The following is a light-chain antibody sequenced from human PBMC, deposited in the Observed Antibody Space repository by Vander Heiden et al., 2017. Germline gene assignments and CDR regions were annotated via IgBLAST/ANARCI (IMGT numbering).Light chain of an antibody. Sequence: QSALPPPVSVSGSPGQSITISCTGTSSDVGGYNDVSWYQQHPGKAPKLMIYEVSNRPSGVSNRCSGSKSGNTASLTISGLQAEDEADYYCSSYTSSSTLEFGGGTKLTVL. CDR2: EVS. V-gene: IGLV2-14*01. CDR1: SSDVGGYND. CDR3: SSYTSSSTLE. J-gene: IGLJ2*01.